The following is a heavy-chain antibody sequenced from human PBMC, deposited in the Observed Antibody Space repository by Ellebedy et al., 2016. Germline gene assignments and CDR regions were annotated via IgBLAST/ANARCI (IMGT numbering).Heavy chain of an antibody. J-gene: IGHJ6*02. Sequence: GESLKISXAASGFTFSSYWMHWVRQAPGKGLVWVSRINSDGSNTNYADSVKGRFTISRDNAKNTLYLQMNSLRAEDTAVYYCAKDMGLTTMNYGMDVWGQGTTVTVSS. V-gene: IGHV3-74*01. CDR2: INSDGSNT. CDR3: AKDMGLTTMNYGMDV. CDR1: GFTFSSYW. D-gene: IGHD1-14*01.